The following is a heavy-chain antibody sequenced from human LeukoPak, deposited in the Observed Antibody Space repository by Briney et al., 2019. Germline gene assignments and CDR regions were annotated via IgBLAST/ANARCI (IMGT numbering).Heavy chain of an antibody. V-gene: IGHV4-39*07. D-gene: IGHD6-19*01. J-gene: IGHJ4*02. Sequence: SETLSLTCTVSGGSISSSSYHWGWIRQPPGKGLEWIASIYYSGSIYYNPSLKSRVTISVDTSKNQFSLKLSSVTAADTAVYYCARVAYSSGWYIDYWGQGTLVTVSS. CDR3: ARVAYSSGWYIDY. CDR2: IYYSGSI. CDR1: GGSISSSSYH.